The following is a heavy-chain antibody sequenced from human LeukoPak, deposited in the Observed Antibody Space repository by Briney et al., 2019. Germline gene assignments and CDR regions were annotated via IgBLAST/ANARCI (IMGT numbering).Heavy chain of an antibody. CDR2: IYYSGST. J-gene: IGHJ3*02. CDR1: GGSLSSSSYY. CDR3: SRVFCELHAFDI. V-gene: IGHV4-39*01. D-gene: IGHD1-26*01. Sequence: PSETLSLTCSVSGGSLSSSSYYWGWIRQPPGKGLEWIGSIYYSGSTYYNPSLKSRVTISVDTSKNQFSLKLSSVTTADSAVSYRSRVFCELHAFDIWGQGTMVTVSS.